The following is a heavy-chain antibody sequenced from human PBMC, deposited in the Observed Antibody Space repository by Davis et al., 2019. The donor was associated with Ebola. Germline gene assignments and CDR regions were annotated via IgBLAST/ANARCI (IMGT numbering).Heavy chain of an antibody. Sequence: ASVKVSCKVSGYTLTELSMHWVRQAPGQGLEWMGWINPNSGGTNYAQKFQGRVTMTRDTSISTAYMELSSLRAEDTALYYCAKADIDSSGYYYFDYWGQGTLVTVSS. CDR3: AKADIDSSGYYYFDY. V-gene: IGHV1-2*02. CDR2: INPNSGGT. J-gene: IGHJ4*02. CDR1: GYTLTELS. D-gene: IGHD3-22*01.